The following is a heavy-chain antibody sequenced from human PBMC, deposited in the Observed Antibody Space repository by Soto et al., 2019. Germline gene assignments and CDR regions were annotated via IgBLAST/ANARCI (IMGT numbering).Heavy chain of an antibody. V-gene: IGHV3-7*01. CDR3: ASLDTDMIKTDGY. J-gene: IGHJ4*02. Sequence: SWVRQAPGKGLEWVAMTTQDGSGKHYVDSVKGRFTIARDSAKNSMYLQMNSLTVEDTAMYYCASLDTDMIKTDGYWGQGTQVTVSS. CDR2: TTQDGSGK. D-gene: IGHD3-16*01.